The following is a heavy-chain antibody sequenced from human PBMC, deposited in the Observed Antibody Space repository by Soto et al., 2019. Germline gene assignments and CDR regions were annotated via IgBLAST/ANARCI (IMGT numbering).Heavy chain of an antibody. D-gene: IGHD4-17*01. CDR3: ARDSTVTKDDAFDI. CDR2: ISAYNGNT. V-gene: IGHV1-18*01. J-gene: IGHJ3*02. Sequence: ASVKVSCKASGYSFTIYGISWVRQAPGQGLEWMGWISAYNGNTNYAQKLQGRVTMTTDTSTSTAYMELRSLRSDDTAVYYCARDSTVTKDDAFDIWGQGTMVTVSS. CDR1: GYSFTIYG.